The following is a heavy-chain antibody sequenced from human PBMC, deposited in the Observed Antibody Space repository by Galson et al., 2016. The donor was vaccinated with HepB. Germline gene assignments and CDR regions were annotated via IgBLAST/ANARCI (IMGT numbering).Heavy chain of an antibody. CDR3: TRQGKTSLAGTGFDY. V-gene: IGHV3-73*01. Sequence: SLRLSCAASGFTFSDAAMYWVRQASGKGLEFVGRIRTEPFNYATIYGASVKGRFTISRDDSKSTVYLQMNRLKTEDSAVYYCTRQGKTSLAGTGFDYWGQGTLVTVSS. D-gene: IGHD6-19*01. CDR1: GFTFSDAA. J-gene: IGHJ4*02. CDR2: IRTEPFNYAT.